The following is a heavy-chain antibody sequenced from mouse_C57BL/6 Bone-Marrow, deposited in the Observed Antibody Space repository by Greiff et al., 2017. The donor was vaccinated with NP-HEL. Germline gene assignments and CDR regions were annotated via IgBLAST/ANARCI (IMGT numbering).Heavy chain of an antibody. V-gene: IGHV1-54*01. D-gene: IGHD1-1*01. CDR2: INPGSGGT. J-gene: IGHJ1*03. Sequence: VQLQQSGAELVRPGTSVKVSCKASGYAFTNYLIEWVKQRPGQGLEWIGVINPGSGGTNYNEKFKGKATLTADKSSSTAYMQLSSLTSEDSAVYFCAREVGFTTVVATRYFDVWGTGTTVTVSS. CDR1: GYAFTNYL. CDR3: AREVGFTTVVATRYFDV.